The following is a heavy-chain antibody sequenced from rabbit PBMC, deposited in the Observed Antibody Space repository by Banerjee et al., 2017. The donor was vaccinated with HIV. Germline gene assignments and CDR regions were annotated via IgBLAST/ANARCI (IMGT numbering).Heavy chain of an antibody. V-gene: IGHV1S40*01. CDR1: GFSFSTYYY. D-gene: IGHD1-1*01. CDR3: ARSYNSAGYYIDL. J-gene: IGHJ4*01. Sequence: QSLEESGGDLVKPGASLTLTCKASGFSFSTYYYMCWVRQAPGKGLEWIACTYSGDSSYTYYASRAKGRFTISKTSSTTVILQMTSLTAADTATYFCARSYNSAGYYIDLWGPGTLVTVS. CDR2: TYSGDSSYT.